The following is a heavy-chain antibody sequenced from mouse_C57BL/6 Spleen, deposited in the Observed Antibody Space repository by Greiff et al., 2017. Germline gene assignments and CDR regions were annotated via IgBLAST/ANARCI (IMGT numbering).Heavy chain of an antibody. J-gene: IGHJ4*01. CDR1: GYSFTGYF. Sequence: VQLQQSGPELVKPGDSVKISCKASGYSFTGYFMTWVLQSHGKSLEWIGRINPYNGDTFYNQKFKGKASLTVDKSSITAHMELRSLTSEDSSVYYCGREGLYYAMDYWGQGTSVTVAS. CDR2: INPYNGDT. D-gene: IGHD3-3*01. V-gene: IGHV1-20*01. CDR3: GREGLYYAMDY.